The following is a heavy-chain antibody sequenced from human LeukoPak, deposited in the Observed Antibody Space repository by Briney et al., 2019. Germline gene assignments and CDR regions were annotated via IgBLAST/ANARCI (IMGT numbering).Heavy chain of an antibody. Sequence: PGGSLRLSCAASGFTFSSYGMHWVRQAPGKGLEWVAVISYDGSNKYYADSVKGRFTISRDNSKNTLYLQMNSLRAEDTAVYYCAKDKDRAVAIDYWGRGTLVTVSS. CDR3: AKDKDRAVAIDY. J-gene: IGHJ4*02. D-gene: IGHD6-19*01. V-gene: IGHV3-30*18. CDR1: GFTFSSYG. CDR2: ISYDGSNK.